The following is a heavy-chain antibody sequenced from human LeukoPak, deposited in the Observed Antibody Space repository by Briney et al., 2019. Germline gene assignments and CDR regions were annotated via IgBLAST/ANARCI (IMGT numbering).Heavy chain of an antibody. D-gene: IGHD5-18*01. Sequence: GGSLRLSCAASGFTFSRYDVHWVRQVTGKGLQWVAGIGTAGDTYYAGSVKGRFTISRQNAKNSLYLQMNSLRDGDTAVYYCARVDTVMGADAFDIWGQGTKVTVSS. J-gene: IGHJ3*02. CDR1: GFTFSRYD. CDR2: IGTAGDT. V-gene: IGHV3-13*01. CDR3: ARVDTVMGADAFDI.